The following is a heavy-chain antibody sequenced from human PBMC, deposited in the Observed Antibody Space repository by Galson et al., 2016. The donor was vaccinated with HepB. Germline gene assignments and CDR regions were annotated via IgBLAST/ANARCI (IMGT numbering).Heavy chain of an antibody. CDR2: ISTSGTTM. V-gene: IGHV3-48*02. CDR1: GFTFSTYN. J-gene: IGHJ2*01. Sequence: SLRLSCAASGFTFSTYNMNWVRQAPGKGLEWVSYISTSGTTMFYADSVKGRFTISRDYAKDSLILQMNSLRYEDTAVYYCTRGRFFDLWGRGTLVTVSS. CDR3: TRGRFFDL.